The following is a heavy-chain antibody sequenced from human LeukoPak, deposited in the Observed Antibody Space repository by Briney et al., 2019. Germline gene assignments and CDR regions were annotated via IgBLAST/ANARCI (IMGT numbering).Heavy chain of an antibody. V-gene: IGHV4-59*01. CDR1: GGSISSYY. D-gene: IGHD4-23*01. Sequence: SETLSLTCTVSGGSISSYYWSWIRQPPGKGLEWIGYIYYSGSTNYNPSLKSRVTISVDTSKNQFSLKLSSVTAADTAVYCCARAVYGGNFLGYWGQGTLVTVSS. CDR2: IYYSGST. CDR3: ARAVYGGNFLGY. J-gene: IGHJ4*02.